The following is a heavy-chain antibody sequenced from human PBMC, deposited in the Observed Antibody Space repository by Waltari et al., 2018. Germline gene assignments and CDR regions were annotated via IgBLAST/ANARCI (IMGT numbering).Heavy chain of an antibody. J-gene: IGHJ4*02. CDR1: GFTFSNYG. CDR3: AKSTTSWFASIDS. CDR2: ISGTSGAT. Sequence: DVQLLESGGGLIQPGESLKLSCAASGFTFSNYGMSWVGRAPGKGLEWVSVISGTSGATYDADFVQGRFSISRDNSKNILYLQLNSLRTEDTAIYYCAKSTTSWFASIDSWGQGALVTVSS. V-gene: IGHV3-23*01. D-gene: IGHD2-2*01.